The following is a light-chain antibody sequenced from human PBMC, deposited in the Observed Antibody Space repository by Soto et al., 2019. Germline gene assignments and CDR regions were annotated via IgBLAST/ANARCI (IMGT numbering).Light chain of an antibody. Sequence: DIKMTQSPSTLSASVGDRVTITCRASQSISSWLAWYQQKPGKAPKLLIYKASSLESGVPSRFSGSGSGTEFTLTISRLQPDDFATYYCQQYNSYSPYTFGQGTKLEIK. J-gene: IGKJ2*01. CDR3: QQYNSYSPYT. CDR1: QSISSW. CDR2: KAS. V-gene: IGKV1-5*03.